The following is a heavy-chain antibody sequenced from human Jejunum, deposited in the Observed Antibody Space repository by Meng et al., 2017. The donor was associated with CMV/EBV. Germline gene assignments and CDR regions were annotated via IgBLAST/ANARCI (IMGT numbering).Heavy chain of an antibody. CDR1: NFA. D-gene: IGHD3-3*01. Sequence: NFAMDWVRQAPGEGLEWISTISASGSITYYADSVRGRFIISRDNSKNTMFLQMTSLRGEDTAVYYCARTSESHDLWSGDYYRYFDRWGQGTLVTVSS. CDR3: ARTSESHDLWSGDYYRYFDR. CDR2: ISASGSIT. V-gene: IGHV3-23*01. J-gene: IGHJ5*02.